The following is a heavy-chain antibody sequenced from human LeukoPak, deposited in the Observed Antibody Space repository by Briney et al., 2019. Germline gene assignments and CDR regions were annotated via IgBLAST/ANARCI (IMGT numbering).Heavy chain of an antibody. V-gene: IGHV4-38-2*02. J-gene: IGHJ5*02. D-gene: IGHD1-26*01. CDR3: TRLSHVAGAAKVSWFDP. Sequence: SETLSLTCSVSAYSISNGFLWGWIRQPPGKGLEWIASIYHSGTTYYNPSLKSRVTASVDTSKNQFSLRLSSATAADTAVYYCTRLSHVAGAAKVSWFDPWGQGNLVTVSS. CDR1: AYSISNGFL. CDR2: IYHSGTT.